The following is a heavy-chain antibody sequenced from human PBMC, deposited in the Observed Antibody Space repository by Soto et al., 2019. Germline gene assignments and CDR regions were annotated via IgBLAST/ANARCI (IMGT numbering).Heavy chain of an antibody. Sequence: QVQLVESGGGVVQPGRSLRLSCAASGFTFSSYAMHWVRQAPGKGLEWVAVISYDGSNKYYADSVKGRFTNSRDNSKNTLYLQMNSLRAEDTAVYYCEGRGDYGDSSEAFDIWGQGTMVTVSS. J-gene: IGHJ3*02. V-gene: IGHV3-30-3*01. CDR1: GFTFSSYA. D-gene: IGHD4-17*01. CDR3: EGRGDYGDSSEAFDI. CDR2: ISYDGSNK.